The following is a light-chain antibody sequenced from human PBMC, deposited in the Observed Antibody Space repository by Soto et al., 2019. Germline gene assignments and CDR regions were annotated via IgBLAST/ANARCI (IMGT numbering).Light chain of an antibody. J-gene: IGKJ4*01. V-gene: IGKV1-33*01. CDR2: LAS. CDR1: QDITSY. Sequence: DIKMTQSPSSLSASVGDRVTITCQASQDITSYLSWYQQKPGKAPKLLIYLASNLELGVPSRFSGGGSGTEFTLTISSLQPEDFGTYYFQQYDHLPSFGRGTKVEI. CDR3: QQYDHLPS.